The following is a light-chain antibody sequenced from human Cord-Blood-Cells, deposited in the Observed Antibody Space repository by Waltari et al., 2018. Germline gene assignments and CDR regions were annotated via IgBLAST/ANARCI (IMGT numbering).Light chain of an antibody. CDR3: CSYAGSSTSVV. V-gene: IGLV2-23*01. CDR2: EGS. J-gene: IGLJ2*01. Sequence: QSALSQPASVPGSTGPSINIPSTGTSSDIGMSDLVSWYQQHPGKAPKLMIYEGSKRPSGVSNRFSGSKSGNTASLTISGLQAEDDAYYYCCSYAGSSTSVVFGGGTKLTVL. CDR1: SSDIGMSDL.